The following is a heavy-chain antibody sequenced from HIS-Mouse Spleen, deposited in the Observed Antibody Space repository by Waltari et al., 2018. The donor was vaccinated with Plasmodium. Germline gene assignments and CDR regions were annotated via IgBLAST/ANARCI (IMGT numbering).Heavy chain of an antibody. CDR1: GFTFISYW. CDR3: ASSWYWYFDL. J-gene: IGHJ2*01. V-gene: IGHV3-7*01. CDR2: IKQDGSEK. D-gene: IGHD6-13*01. Sequence: EVQLVESGGGLVQPGGSLRLSWAAAGFTFISYWISWVRQAPGKGLEWVANIKQDGSEKYYVDSVKGRFTISRDNAKNSLYLQMNSLRAEDTAVYYCASSWYWYFDLWGRGTLVTVSS.